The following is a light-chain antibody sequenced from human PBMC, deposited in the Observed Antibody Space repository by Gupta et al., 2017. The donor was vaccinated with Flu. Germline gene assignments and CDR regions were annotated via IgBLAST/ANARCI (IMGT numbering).Light chain of an antibody. V-gene: IGLV1-44*01. Sequence: QSVLTQPPSASGTPGQRVTISCSGSSSNLGINFVNWFQQLPGTAPRLLIYESDQRPSGVPDRFSGSKSGTSASLAISGLQSEDGADYFCAAWDDSLSAVVFGGGTKLTVL. J-gene: IGLJ2*01. CDR1: SSNLGINF. CDR2: ESD. CDR3: AAWDDSLSAVV.